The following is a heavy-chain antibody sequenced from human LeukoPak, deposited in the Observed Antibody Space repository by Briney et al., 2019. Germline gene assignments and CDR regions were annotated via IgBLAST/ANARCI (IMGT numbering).Heavy chain of an antibody. CDR3: AKDTIAAAGTTIGGAFDI. CDR1: EFTFSTYA. V-gene: IGHV3-23*01. J-gene: IGHJ3*02. Sequence: GGSLRLSCAASEFTFSTYAMSWVRQAPGKGLEWVSTISGSGGSTYYADSVKGRFTISRDNSKNTLYLQMNSLRAEDTAVYYCAKDTIAAAGTTIGGAFDIWGQGTMVTVSS. D-gene: IGHD6-13*01. CDR2: ISGSGGST.